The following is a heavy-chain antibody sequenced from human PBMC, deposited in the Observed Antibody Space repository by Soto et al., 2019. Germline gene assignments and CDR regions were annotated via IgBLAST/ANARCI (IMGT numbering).Heavy chain of an antibody. Sequence: PGESLKISCKCSGYSFTSYWIGLVRQMPGKGLEWMGIIYPGDSDTRYSPSFQGQVTISADKSISTAYLQWSGLKASDTAMYYCARTSAAGKYYYGMDVWGQGTTVTVSS. D-gene: IGHD6-13*01. CDR2: IYPGDSDT. V-gene: IGHV5-51*01. CDR1: GYSFTSYW. J-gene: IGHJ6*02. CDR3: ARTSAAGKYYYGMDV.